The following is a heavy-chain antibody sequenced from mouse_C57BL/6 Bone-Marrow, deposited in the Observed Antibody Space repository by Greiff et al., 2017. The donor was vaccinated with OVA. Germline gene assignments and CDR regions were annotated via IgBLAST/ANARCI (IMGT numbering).Heavy chain of an antibody. V-gene: IGHV5-6*01. CDR3: ARHGGYPYYFDY. Sequence: EVHLVESGGDLVKPGGSLKLSCAASGFTFSSYGMSWVRQTPDKRLEWVATISSGGSYTYYPDSVKGRFTISRDNAKNTLYLQMSSLKSEDTAMEYCARHGGYPYYFDYWGQGTTLTVSS. J-gene: IGHJ2*01. CDR1: GFTFSSYG. D-gene: IGHD2-2*01. CDR2: ISSGGSYT.